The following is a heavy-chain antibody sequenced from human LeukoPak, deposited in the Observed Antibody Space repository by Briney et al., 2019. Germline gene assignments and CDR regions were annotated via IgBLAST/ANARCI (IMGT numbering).Heavy chain of an antibody. CDR1: GGSISSYY. CDR3: ARGRIVVANTGAFDI. J-gene: IGHJ3*02. Sequence: SETLSLTCTVSGGSISSYYWSWIRQPPGKGLEWIGYIYYSGSTNYNPSLKSRVTISVDTSKNQISLKLNSVTAADTAVYYSARGRIVVANTGAFDIWGQGTMVPVSS. CDR2: IYYSGST. D-gene: IGHD3-22*01. V-gene: IGHV4-59*12.